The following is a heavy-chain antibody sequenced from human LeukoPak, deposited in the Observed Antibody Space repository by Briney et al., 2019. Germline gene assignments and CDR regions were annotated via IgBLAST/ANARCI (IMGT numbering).Heavy chain of an antibody. J-gene: IGHJ6*03. CDR2: INPSGGST. CDR1: GYTFTNYY. D-gene: IGHD3-9*01. CDR3: ARDSVLRYFDWLFPYYMDV. Sequence: ASVKVSCKASGYTFTNYYIHWVRQAPGQGLEWMGIINPSGGSTSYAQKFQGRVTMTRDMSTSTVYMELSSLRSEDTAVYYCARDSVLRYFDWLFPYYMDVWGKGTTVTISS. V-gene: IGHV1-46*01.